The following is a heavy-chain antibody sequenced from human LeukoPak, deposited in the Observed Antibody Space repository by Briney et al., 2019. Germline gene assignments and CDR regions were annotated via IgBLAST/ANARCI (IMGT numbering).Heavy chain of an antibody. CDR1: GYTFTTYG. CDR3: ALIPYCTTATCCYFDF. Sequence: ASVKVSCKASGYTFTTYGISWVRQAPGQGLEWMGWISTYNGDTDYAQKLQGRVTMTADTSTSTTYMELRSLRSDDTAVYYCALIPYCTTATCCYFDFWGQGTLVTVSS. D-gene: IGHD2-2*01. CDR2: ISTYNGDT. J-gene: IGHJ4*02. V-gene: IGHV1-18*01.